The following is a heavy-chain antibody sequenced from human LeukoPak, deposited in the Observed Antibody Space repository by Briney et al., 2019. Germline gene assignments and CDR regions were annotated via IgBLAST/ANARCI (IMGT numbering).Heavy chain of an antibody. V-gene: IGHV4-34*01. D-gene: IGHD6-13*01. CDR3: ARGRAAGDV. CDR2: INHSGST. CDR1: GGSFSGYY. Sequence: SETLSLTCAVYGGSFSGYYWSWIRQPPGKGLEWIGEINHSGSTNYNPSLKSRVTISVDTSKNQFSLKLSSVTAAATAVYYCARGRAAGDVWGKGTTVTVSS. J-gene: IGHJ6*04.